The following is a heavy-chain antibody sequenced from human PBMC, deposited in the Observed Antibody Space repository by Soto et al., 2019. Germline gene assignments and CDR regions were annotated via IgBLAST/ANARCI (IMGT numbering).Heavy chain of an antibody. Sequence: QVQLVESGGGVVQPGRSLRLSCAASGFTFSSYGMHWVRQAPGKGLEGVAVISYDGSNKYYADSVKGRFTISRDNSKNTLYLQMNSRRAEETAVYYCAKDRQGGNWFDPWGQGTLVTVSS. J-gene: IGHJ5*02. CDR3: AKDRQGGNWFDP. V-gene: IGHV3-30*18. D-gene: IGHD3-16*01. CDR1: GFTFSSYG. CDR2: ISYDGSNK.